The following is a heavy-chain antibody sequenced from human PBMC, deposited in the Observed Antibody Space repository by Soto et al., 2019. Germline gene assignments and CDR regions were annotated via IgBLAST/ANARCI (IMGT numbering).Heavy chain of an antibody. J-gene: IGHJ2*01. CDR2: INHSGST. CDR1: GGCFSDYY. V-gene: IGHV4-34*01. Sequence: QVRLQQWGAGLLKPSETLPLTCAVYGGCFSDYYWSWIRQPPGKGLEWIGEINHSGSTNYNPSLKSRVTISVDTSKNQFSLKLNSVTAADTAVYYCAREVPSRYFDLWGRGTPVTVSS. D-gene: IGHD3-10*01. CDR3: AREVPSRYFDL.